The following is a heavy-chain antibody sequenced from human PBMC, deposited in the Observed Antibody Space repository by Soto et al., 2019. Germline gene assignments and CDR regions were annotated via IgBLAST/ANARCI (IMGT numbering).Heavy chain of an antibody. J-gene: IGHJ4*02. CDR2: ISVNNGNT. Sequence: QVQLVQSEAEVKKSGASVKVSCKASGYTFTNYGISWVRQAPGQGLEWMGWISVNNGNTNYAQKLQGRVTMTTDTPTSTAYMELRSLRSDDTAGYYFARYKSYLGEDYWGQGTLVTVSS. CDR1: GYTFTNYG. CDR3: ARYKSYLGEDY. V-gene: IGHV1-18*01. D-gene: IGHD1-26*01.